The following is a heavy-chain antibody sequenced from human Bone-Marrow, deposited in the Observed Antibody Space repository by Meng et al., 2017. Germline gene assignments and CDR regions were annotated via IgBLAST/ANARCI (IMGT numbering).Heavy chain of an antibody. CDR3: ARDWGIAVAGFRRGPPWFDP. D-gene: IGHD6-19*01. Sequence: QVQLQVAGRRLVMPSAHLSLPRTVFGGSLSSYSGSWIRQPAGKGLEWIGRIYTSGSTNYNPSLKSRVTMSVDTSKNQFSLKLSSVTAADTAVYYCARDWGIAVAGFRRGPPWFDPWGQGTLVTVSS. CDR2: IYTSGST. V-gene: IGHV4-4*07. J-gene: IGHJ5*02. CDR1: GGSLSSYS.